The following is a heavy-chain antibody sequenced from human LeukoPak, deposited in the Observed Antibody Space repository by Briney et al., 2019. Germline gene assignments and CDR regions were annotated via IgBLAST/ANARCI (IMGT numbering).Heavy chain of an antibody. CDR3: AKASSGWTYYYYYGMDV. J-gene: IGHJ6*02. Sequence: GGSLRPSCAASGFTFSSYAMSWVRQAPGKGLEWVSATSGSGGSTYYADSVKGRFTISRDSSKNTLYLQVNSLRAEDTAVYYCAKASSGWTYYYYYGMDVWGQGTTVTVSS. V-gene: IGHV3-23*01. D-gene: IGHD6-19*01. CDR1: GFTFSSYA. CDR2: TSGSGGST.